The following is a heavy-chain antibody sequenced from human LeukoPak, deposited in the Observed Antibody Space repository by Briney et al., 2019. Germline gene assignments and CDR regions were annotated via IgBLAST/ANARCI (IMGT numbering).Heavy chain of an antibody. D-gene: IGHD6-19*01. CDR3: ASPYSSGWYTY. Sequence: PSETLSLTCAVYGGSFSGYYWSWIRQPPGKGLEWIGEINDSGSTNYNPSLKSRVTISVDTSKNQFSLKLSSVTAADTAVYYCASPYSSGWYTYWGQGTLVTVSS. V-gene: IGHV4-34*01. CDR1: GGSFSGYY. CDR2: INDSGST. J-gene: IGHJ4*02.